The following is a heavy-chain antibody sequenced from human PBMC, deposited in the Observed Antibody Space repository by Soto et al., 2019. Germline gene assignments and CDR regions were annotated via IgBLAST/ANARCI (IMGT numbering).Heavy chain of an antibody. V-gene: IGHV3-23*01. J-gene: IGHJ6*02. D-gene: IGHD1-1*01. Sequence: GGSLRVSCTPSGFTFRNYARSCGRLTPAKELEWVSAINGGGISTYYADSVKGRFTISRDNPKNTLYLQLNSLRTEDTAVYYCARDRLRNNWNDFPYYYCGMHVWGQGPTVTVSS. CDR3: ARDRLRNNWNDFPYYYCGMHV. CDR1: GFTFRNYA. CDR2: INGGGIST.